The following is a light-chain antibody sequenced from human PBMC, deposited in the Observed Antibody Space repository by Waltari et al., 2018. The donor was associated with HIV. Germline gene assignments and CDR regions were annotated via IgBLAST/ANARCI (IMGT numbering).Light chain of an antibody. V-gene: IGLV1-44*01. CDR1: NSNIGTNT. J-gene: IGLJ3*02. Sequence: SVLLQPPPASGIPGQRGTTACSGSNSNIGTNTLDCYQRPPATTPKLLIYMNNHRPSGIPDRFSGSKSGPSASLAISGLQSEDEADYYCAAWDDSLNGWVFGGGTKLTVL. CDR3: AAWDDSLNGWV. CDR2: MNN.